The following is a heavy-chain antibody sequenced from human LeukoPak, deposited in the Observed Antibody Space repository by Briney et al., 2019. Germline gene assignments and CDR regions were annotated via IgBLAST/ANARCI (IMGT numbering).Heavy chain of an antibody. J-gene: IGHJ3*02. CDR2: FYYSGST. V-gene: IGHV4-61*01. Sequence: NPSETLSLTCTVSGGSVSSGSYYWSWIRQPPGRGLVWFGYFYYSGSTNYNPSLKSRVTISVDTSKNQFSLKLSSVTAADTAVYYCARVLYDSSGYFDDAFDIWGQGTMVTVSS. D-gene: IGHD3-22*01. CDR3: ARVLYDSSGYFDDAFDI. CDR1: GGSVSSGSYY.